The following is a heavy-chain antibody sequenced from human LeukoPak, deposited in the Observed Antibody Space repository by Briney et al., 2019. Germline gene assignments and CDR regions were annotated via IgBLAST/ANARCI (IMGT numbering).Heavy chain of an antibody. V-gene: IGHV4-28*05. CDR2: IYYSGRI. CDR3: AKTRSGTYYGDSFDV. J-gene: IGHJ3*01. D-gene: IGHD1-26*01. CDR1: GDSISRSDW. Sequence: SEPLSLTCAVAGDSISRSDWWAWIRQPPGKGLEWLGNIYYSGRIYHNPSLQTRVIMSVDSSKNQFSLRLASVTAVDTAVYYCAKTRSGTYYGDSFDVWGQGILVTVSS.